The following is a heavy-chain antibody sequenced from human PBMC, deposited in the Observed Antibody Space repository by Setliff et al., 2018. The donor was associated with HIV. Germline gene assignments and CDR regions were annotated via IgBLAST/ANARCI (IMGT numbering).Heavy chain of an antibody. CDR1: GFIFSSHD. CDR3: TRELNGHTSSHYYFGLDV. V-gene: IGHV3-13*01. CDR2: IGTGGDT. Sequence: GGSLRLSCEASGFIFSSHDFHWVRQAARQGLEWDSAIGTGGDTYYVDSVKGRFTISRENAKNSLYLQMNNVRAGDTAVYYCTRELNGHTSSHYYFGLDVWGQGTTVTVSS. D-gene: IGHD6-6*01. J-gene: IGHJ6*02.